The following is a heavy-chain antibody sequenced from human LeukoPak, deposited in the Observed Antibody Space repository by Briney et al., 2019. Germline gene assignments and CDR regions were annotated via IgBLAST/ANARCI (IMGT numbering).Heavy chain of an antibody. J-gene: IGHJ6*02. CDR3: ARHWRGSGMDV. CDR2: IYYSGST. V-gene: IGHV4-59*08. D-gene: IGHD3-3*01. Sequence: SETLSLTCTVSGGSISSYYWSWIRQPPGKGLEWIGYIYYSGSTNYNPSLKSRVTISVDTSKNQFSLKLSSVTAADTAVYYCARHWRGSGMDVWDQGTTVTVSS. CDR1: GGSISSYY.